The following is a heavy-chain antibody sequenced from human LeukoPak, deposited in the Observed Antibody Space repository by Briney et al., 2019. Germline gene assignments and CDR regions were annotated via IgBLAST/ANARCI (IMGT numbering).Heavy chain of an antibody. CDR2: IDPSDSYT. V-gene: IGHV5-10-1*01. D-gene: IGHD2-2*02. J-gene: IGHJ5*02. CDR3: ARRPFCSSTSCYTSWFAP. Sequence: GESLRISCKGSGYSFTSYWISWVRQMPGKGLEWMGRIDPSDSYTNYSPSFQGHVTISADKSISTASLQWSSLKASDTAMYYCARRPFCSSTSCYTSWFAPWGQGTLVTVSS. CDR1: GYSFTSYW.